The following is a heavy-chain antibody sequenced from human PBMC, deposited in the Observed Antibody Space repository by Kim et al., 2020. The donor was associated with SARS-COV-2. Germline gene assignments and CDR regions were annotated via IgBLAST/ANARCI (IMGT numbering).Heavy chain of an antibody. D-gene: IGHD1-1*01. V-gene: IGHV3-30*18. CDR1: GFTFSSYG. Sequence: GGSLRLSCAASGFTFSSYGMHWVRQAPGKGLEWVAVISYDGSNKYYADSVKGRFTISRDNSKNTLYLQMNSLRAEDTAVYYCAKDAQLEVAGGMDVWGQGTTVTVSS. J-gene: IGHJ6*02. CDR3: AKDAQLEVAGGMDV. CDR2: ISYDGSNK.